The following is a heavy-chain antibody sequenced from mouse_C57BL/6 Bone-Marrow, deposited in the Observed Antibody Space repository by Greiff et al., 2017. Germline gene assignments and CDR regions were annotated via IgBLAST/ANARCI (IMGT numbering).Heavy chain of an antibody. J-gene: IGHJ3*01. CDR3: ARDKDYGSSLFAY. CDR2: IDPSDSYT. V-gene: IGHV1-50*01. CDR1: GYTFTSYW. D-gene: IGHD1-1*01. Sequence: VQLQQPGAELVKPGASVKLSCKASGYTFTSYWMQWVKQRPGQGLEWIGEIDPSDSYTNYNQKFKGKATLTVDTSSSTAYMQLSSLTSEDSAVYYCARDKDYGSSLFAYWGQGTLVTVSA.